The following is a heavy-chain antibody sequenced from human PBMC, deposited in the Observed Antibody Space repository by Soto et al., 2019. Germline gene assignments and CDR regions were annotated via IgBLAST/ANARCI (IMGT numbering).Heavy chain of an antibody. CDR2: ISGSGGST. J-gene: IGHJ4*02. Sequence: PGGSLRLSCAASGFIVSWNAMSWVRQAPGKGLEWVSAISGSGGSTYYADSVKGRFTISRDNSKNTLYLQMNSLRAEDTAVYYCAKEGEHSSGWANFDYWGQGTLVTVSS. CDR1: GFIVSWNA. CDR3: AKEGEHSSGWANFDY. D-gene: IGHD6-19*01. V-gene: IGHV3-23*01.